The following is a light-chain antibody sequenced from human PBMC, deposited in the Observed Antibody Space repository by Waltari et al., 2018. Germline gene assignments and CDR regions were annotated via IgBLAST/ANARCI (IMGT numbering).Light chain of an antibody. J-gene: IGLJ2*01. CDR3: QTWGTGIVV. V-gene: IGLV4-69*01. Sequence: QLVLPQPPSASASLGASVKLTCPLSSGHSSFFIAWHQQQPGKGPRYLMTLNTDGGHTKGDGIPDRFSGSTSGAERYLTIASLQSEDEADYFCQTWGTGIVVFGGGTKLTVL. CDR1: SGHSSFF. CDR2: LNTDGGH.